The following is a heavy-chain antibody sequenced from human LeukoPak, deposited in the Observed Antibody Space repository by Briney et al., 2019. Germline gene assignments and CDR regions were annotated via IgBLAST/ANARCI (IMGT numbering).Heavy chain of an antibody. D-gene: IGHD6-19*01. Sequence: SETLSLTCTVSGGSISSYYWSWIRQPPGKGLEWIGYIYYSGSTNYNPSLKSRVTISVDTSKNQFSLKLSSATAADTAVYYCARVGGSGWYPDFDYWGQGTLVTVSS. CDR3: ARVGGSGWYPDFDY. CDR2: IYYSGST. J-gene: IGHJ4*02. V-gene: IGHV4-59*01. CDR1: GGSISSYY.